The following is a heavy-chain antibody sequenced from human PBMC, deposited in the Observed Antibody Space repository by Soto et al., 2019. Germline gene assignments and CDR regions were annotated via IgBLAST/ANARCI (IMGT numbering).Heavy chain of an antibody. D-gene: IGHD4-4*01. CDR2: ISYDGSKT. Sequence: PGGALRLSCAASAFTFRCYTMHWVRQSPGKGLEWVATISYDGSKTNYADSVRGRFTISRDNSKSTLFLQMDSLRPEDTAVYSCARDRDSSYFPPPYYFDSWGQGTLVTVSS. CDR1: AFTFRCYT. J-gene: IGHJ4*02. CDR3: ARDRDSSYFPPPYYFDS. V-gene: IGHV3-30*04.